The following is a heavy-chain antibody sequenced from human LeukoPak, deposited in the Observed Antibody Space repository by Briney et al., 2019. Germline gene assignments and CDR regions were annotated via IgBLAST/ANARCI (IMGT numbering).Heavy chain of an antibody. V-gene: IGHV1-18*01. D-gene: IGHD6-13*01. CDR1: GYTFTNYG. CDR3: ARVQQQLVPWH. CDR2: ISTYNGNT. Sequence: ASVKVSCKASGYTFTNYGISWVRQAPGQGLEWMGWISTYNGNTNYAQKLQGRVTMTTDTSTSTAYMELRSLRSDDTAVYYCARVQQQLVPWHWGQGTLVTVSS. J-gene: IGHJ4*02.